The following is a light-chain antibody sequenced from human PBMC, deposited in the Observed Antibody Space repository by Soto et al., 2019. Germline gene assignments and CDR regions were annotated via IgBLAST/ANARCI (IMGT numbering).Light chain of an antibody. J-gene: IGKJ1*01. CDR1: QSVSSTY. CDR3: QLYGSSPT. CDR2: GAS. V-gene: IGKV3-20*01. Sequence: EIVLTQSPGTLSSSLGESATLSCRARQSVSSTYLAWYQHKPGQAPRLLISGASSRATGIPDRFSGSGSGKDFTITISRLDPEEFAVYCCQLYGSSPTFGQGTKVEIK.